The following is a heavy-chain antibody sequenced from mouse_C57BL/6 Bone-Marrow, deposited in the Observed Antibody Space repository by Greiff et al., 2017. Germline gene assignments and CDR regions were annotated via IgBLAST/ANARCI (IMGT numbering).Heavy chain of an antibody. D-gene: IGHD1-1*01. CDR1: GYTFTSYW. CDR3: AREGLLRAWFAY. J-gene: IGHJ3*01. Sequence: QVQLQQPGAELVMPGASVKLSCKASGYTFTSYWMHWVKQRPGQGLEWIGEIDPSDSYTNYNQKFKGKSTLTVDKSSSTAYMQLSSLTSEDSAGYYCAREGLLRAWFAYWGPGTLVTVSA. V-gene: IGHV1-69*01. CDR2: IDPSDSYT.